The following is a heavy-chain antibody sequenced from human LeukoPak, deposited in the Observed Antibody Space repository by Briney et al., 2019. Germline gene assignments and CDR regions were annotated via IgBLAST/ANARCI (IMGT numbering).Heavy chain of an antibody. CDR1: GLTFSSYA. J-gene: IGHJ3*02. D-gene: IGHD3-22*01. CDR2: ISGSGGST. Sequence: GGSLRLSCAASGLTFSSYAMSWVRQAPGKGLEWVSAISGSGGSTYYADSVKGRFTISRDNSKNTLYLQMNSLRAEDTAVYYCAKEGRGYYDSSGPEDAFDIWGQGTMVTVSS. CDR3: AKEGRGYYDSSGPEDAFDI. V-gene: IGHV3-23*01.